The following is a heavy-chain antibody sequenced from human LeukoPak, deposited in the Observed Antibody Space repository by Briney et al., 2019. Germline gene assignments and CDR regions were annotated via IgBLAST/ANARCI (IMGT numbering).Heavy chain of an antibody. CDR2: FYYYGST. CDR1: GGSISSRPYC. D-gene: IGHD6-13*01. Sequence: SSETLSLTCTVSGGSISSRPYCWGWIRQPPGKGLEWLVSFYYYGSTYYKPSLKSRVTISVDTSKNQFSLKLSSVTAADTAVYYCARLVVSNWYHEVLLGRDYWGQGTLVTVSS. J-gene: IGHJ4*02. CDR3: ARLVVSNWYHEVLLGRDY. V-gene: IGHV4-39*01.